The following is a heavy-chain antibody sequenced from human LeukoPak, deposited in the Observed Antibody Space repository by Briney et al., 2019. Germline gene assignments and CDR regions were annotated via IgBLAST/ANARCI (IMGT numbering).Heavy chain of an antibody. J-gene: IGHJ6*02. D-gene: IGHD3-10*01. Sequence: PGGSLRLSCAASGFTFSSYWMSWVRQAPGKGLEWVANIKEDGSEKYYVDSVKGRFTISRDNGKKSLFLQMNSLRVEDTAVYYCARGRNSAVWGQGTTVTVSS. CDR1: GFTFSSYW. CDR2: IKEDGSEK. CDR3: ARGRNSAV. V-gene: IGHV3-7*01.